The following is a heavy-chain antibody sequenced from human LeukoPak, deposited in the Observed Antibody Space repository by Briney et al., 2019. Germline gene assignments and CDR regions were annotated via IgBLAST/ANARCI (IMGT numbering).Heavy chain of an antibody. D-gene: IGHD3-9*01. CDR3: AKARYYDMPLDY. J-gene: IGHJ4*02. CDR2: ISGSGGST. CDR1: GFTFSSYG. Sequence: GGSLRLSCAASGFTFSSYGMSWVRQAPGKGLEWVSGISGSGGSTNYADSVKGRFTISRDNFKNTLYLQMNSLRAEDTAVYSCAKARYYDMPLDYWGQGTLVTVSS. V-gene: IGHV3-23*01.